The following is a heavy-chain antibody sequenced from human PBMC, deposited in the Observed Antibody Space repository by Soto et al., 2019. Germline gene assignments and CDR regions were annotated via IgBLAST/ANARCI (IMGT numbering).Heavy chain of an antibody. CDR3: VRQGIGNLHGLVDV. CDR1: SGPSSSHN. D-gene: IGHD1-1*01. V-gene: IGHV4-59*08. J-gene: IGHJ6*02. Sequence: QVQLQQSGPGLVKPSETLSLTCSVSSGPSSSHNWGWIRQPPGRGLEWIGYVYSTGGTSYNPSLKRRATLSADTSTTHISLTLTSVTAADTAVYYCVRQGIGNLHGLVDVWGQGTTVRVSS. CDR2: VYSTGGT.